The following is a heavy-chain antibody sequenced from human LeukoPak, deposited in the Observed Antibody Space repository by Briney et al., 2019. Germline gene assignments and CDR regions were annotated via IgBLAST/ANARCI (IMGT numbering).Heavy chain of an antibody. V-gene: IGHV4-39*02. CDR3: ARRRYYDSTGYLD. Sequence: PSETLSLTCTISSGYISSSSYYWGWIRQPPGKGLEWIADIYYSGSTYYNPSLKSRVSISIDTSNNHFSPRLSSVTAADTALYYCARRRYYDSTGYLDWGQGTLVTVSS. D-gene: IGHD3-22*01. CDR1: SGYISSSSYY. CDR2: IYYSGST. J-gene: IGHJ1*01.